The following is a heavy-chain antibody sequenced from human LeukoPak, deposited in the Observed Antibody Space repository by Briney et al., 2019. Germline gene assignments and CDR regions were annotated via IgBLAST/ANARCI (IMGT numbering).Heavy chain of an antibody. V-gene: IGHV3-33*01. CDR2: IYYDGSNK. CDR1: GFTFSTYG. J-gene: IGHJ4*02. D-gene: IGHD3-10*01. CDR3: TREEVRAPLDN. Sequence: GGSLRLSCAASGFTFSTYGMHWVRQAPGKGLEWVALIYYDGSNKYYADSVKGRFTVSRDNSKDTLYLQMNILRAEDTGVYYCTREEVRAPLDNWGQGTLVTVSS.